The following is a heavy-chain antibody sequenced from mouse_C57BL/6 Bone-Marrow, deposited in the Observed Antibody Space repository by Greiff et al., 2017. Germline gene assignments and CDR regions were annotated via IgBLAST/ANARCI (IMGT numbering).Heavy chain of an antibody. J-gene: IGHJ1*03. CDR3: ARRWPGGYFDV. CDR2: IWPGGGP. D-gene: IGHD2-3*01. Sequence: QVQLKQSGPGLVAPSQSLSITCTVSGFSLTSYAISWVRQPPGKGLEWLGVIWPGGGPNYNSALLSRLSISKDNSKSQVFVKMNSLQTDDTARYYCARRWPGGYFDVWGTGTTVTVSS. CDR1: GFSLTSYA. V-gene: IGHV2-9-1*01.